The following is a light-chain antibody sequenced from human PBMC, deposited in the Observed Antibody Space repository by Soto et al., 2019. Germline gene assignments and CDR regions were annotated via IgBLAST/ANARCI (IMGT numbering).Light chain of an antibody. J-gene: IGLJ1*01. CDR2: EVS. V-gene: IGLV2-14*01. Sequence: QSVLTQPASVSGSLGQSITISCTGTSSDVGAYNYVSWYQQQPGKAPKLMISEVSNRPSGVSNRFSGSKSGNTASLIISGLQAEDEADYYCCSFNSITTYVFGTGTKVTV. CDR3: CSFNSITTYV. CDR1: SSDVGAYNY.